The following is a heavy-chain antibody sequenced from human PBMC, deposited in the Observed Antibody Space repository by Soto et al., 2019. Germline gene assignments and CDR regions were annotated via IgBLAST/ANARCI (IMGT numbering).Heavy chain of an antibody. J-gene: IGHJ4*02. CDR3: ARLPARIAVAGGNFDY. D-gene: IGHD6-19*01. CDR1: GYSFTSYW. CDR2: IYPGDSDT. V-gene: IGHV5-51*01. Sequence: PGESLKISCKGSGYSFTSYWIGWVRQMPGKGLEWMGIIYPGDSDTRYSPSFQGQVTISADKSISTAYLQWSSLKASDTAMYYCARLPARIAVAGGNFDYWGQGTLVTVSS.